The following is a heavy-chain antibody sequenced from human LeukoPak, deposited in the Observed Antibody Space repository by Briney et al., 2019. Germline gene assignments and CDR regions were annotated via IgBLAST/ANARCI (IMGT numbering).Heavy chain of an antibody. J-gene: IGHJ4*02. Sequence: GGSLRLSCAASGFTFSSYSMNWVRQAPGKGLEWVSYISSSSSTIYYADSVKGRFTISRDNAKNSLYLQMNSLRAEDTAVYYCAKSGSYLGGEALDYWGQGTLVTVSS. CDR1: GFTFSSYS. V-gene: IGHV3-48*04. D-gene: IGHD1-26*01. CDR3: AKSGSYLGGEALDY. CDR2: ISSSSSTI.